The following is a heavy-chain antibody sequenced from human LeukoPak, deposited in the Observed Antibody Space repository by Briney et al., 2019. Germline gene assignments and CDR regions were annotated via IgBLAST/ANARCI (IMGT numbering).Heavy chain of an antibody. Sequence: ASVKVSCKASGYIFTSYGISWVRRAPGQGLEWMGWISGYNGNTNYAQNLQGRVTMTTDTSTSTVYMELRSLRSDDTAVYYCARAPTVTTLYYYYYYYMDVWGKGTTVTVSS. CDR2: ISGYNGNT. V-gene: IGHV1-18*01. CDR1: GYIFTSYG. J-gene: IGHJ6*03. CDR3: ARAPTVTTLYYYYYYYMDV. D-gene: IGHD4-11*01.